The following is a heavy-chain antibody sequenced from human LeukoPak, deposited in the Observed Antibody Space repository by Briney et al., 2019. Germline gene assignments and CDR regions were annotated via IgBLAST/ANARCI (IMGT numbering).Heavy chain of an antibody. Sequence: ASVKVSCKASGYSFISNHIYWVRQAPGQGLELMGWIMPDISESRSAQNFQGRVTMTWDTSITSAYVELSSLTSDDTAVYFCAREAGVKGLDVWGQGTMVTVSS. CDR1: GYSFISNH. CDR2: IMPDISES. CDR3: AREAGVKGLDV. V-gene: IGHV1-2*02. J-gene: IGHJ3*01.